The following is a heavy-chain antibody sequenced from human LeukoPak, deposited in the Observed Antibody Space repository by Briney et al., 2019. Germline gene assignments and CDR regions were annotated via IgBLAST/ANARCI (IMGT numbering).Heavy chain of an antibody. CDR3: AREGTVTTFRDYFDY. D-gene: IGHD4-17*01. Sequence: SETLSLTCTVSGVSISSGDYYWSWIRQPPGKGLEWIGYIYYSGSTYYNPSLKSRVTISVDTSKNQFSLKLSSVTAADTAVYYCAREGTVTTFRDYFDYWGQGTLVTVSS. J-gene: IGHJ4*02. CDR1: GVSISSGDYY. CDR2: IYYSGST. V-gene: IGHV4-30-4*01.